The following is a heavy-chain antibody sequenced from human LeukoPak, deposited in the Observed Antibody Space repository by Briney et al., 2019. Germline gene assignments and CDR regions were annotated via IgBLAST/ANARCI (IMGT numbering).Heavy chain of an antibody. CDR2: INPNSGGT. CDR3: ARDYGSGSYHTDYYYGMDV. CDR1: GYTFTGYY. J-gene: IGHJ6*02. V-gene: IGHV1-2*04. Sequence: ASVKVSCKASGYTFTGYYMHWVRQAPGQGLEWMGWINPNSGGTNYAQKFQGWVTMTRDTSISTAYMELSRLRSDDTAVYYCARDYGSGSYHTDYYYGMDVWGQGTTVTVSS. D-gene: IGHD3-10*01.